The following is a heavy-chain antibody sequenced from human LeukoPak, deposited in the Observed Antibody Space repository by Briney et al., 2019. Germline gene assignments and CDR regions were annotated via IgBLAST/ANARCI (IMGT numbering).Heavy chain of an antibody. V-gene: IGHV3-21*01. CDR1: GFTFSSYS. CDR3: ARDGEGGYYDSSGYHDY. D-gene: IGHD3-22*01. Sequence: GGSLRLSCAASGFTFSSYSMNWVRQAPGKGLEWVSSISSSSSYIYYANSVKGRFTISRDKAKNSLYLQMNSLRAEDTAVYYCARDGEGGYYDSSGYHDYWGQGTLVTVSS. J-gene: IGHJ4*02. CDR2: ISSSSSYI.